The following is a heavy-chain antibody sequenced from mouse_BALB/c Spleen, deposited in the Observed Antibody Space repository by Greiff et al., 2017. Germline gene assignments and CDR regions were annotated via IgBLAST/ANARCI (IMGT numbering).Heavy chain of an antibody. D-gene: IGHD2-1*01. CDR3: ARDGNYEEFAY. J-gene: IGHJ3*01. CDR1: GYSFTGYF. CDR2: INPYNGDT. V-gene: IGHV1-20*02. Sequence: EVQLQQSGPELVKPGASVKISCKASGYSFTGYFMNWVMQSHGKSLEWIGRINPYNGDTFYNQKFKGKATLTVDKSSSTAHMELRSLASEDSAVYYCARDGNYEEFAYWGQGTLVTVSA.